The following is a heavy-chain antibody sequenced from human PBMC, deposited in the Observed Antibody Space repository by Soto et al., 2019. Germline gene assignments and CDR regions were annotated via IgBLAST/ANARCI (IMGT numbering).Heavy chain of an antibody. Sequence: GESLKISCAASGFTFSSYSMNWVRQAPGKGLEWVSYIKSSSNTIYYADSVKGRFTISRDNAKNSLYLQMNSLRAEDTAVYYCARDAADFDYWGQGALVTVSS. CDR3: ARDAADFDY. CDR1: GFTFSSYS. V-gene: IGHV3-48*01. J-gene: IGHJ4*02. CDR2: IKSSSNTI. D-gene: IGHD6-25*01.